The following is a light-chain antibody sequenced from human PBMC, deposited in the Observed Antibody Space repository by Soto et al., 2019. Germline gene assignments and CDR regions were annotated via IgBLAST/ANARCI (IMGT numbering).Light chain of an antibody. CDR1: QDISIY. CDR2: AAS. CDR3: QRYNTVPVT. J-gene: IGKJ3*01. Sequence: DIQMTQSPSSLSASVGDRVTITCRASQDISIYLAWYQQKPGKVPKLLIYAASTLQSGVPSRLSGSGSGTDFTLTISSLQAEDVATYYCQRYNTVPVTFGPGTKVDIK. V-gene: IGKV1-27*01.